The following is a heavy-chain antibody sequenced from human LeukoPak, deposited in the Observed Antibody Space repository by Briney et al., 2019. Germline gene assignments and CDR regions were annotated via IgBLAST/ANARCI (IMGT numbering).Heavy chain of an antibody. CDR1: GGTLSTYS. CDR2: VSSSSSII. V-gene: IGHV3-48*01. D-gene: IGHD2-15*01. Sequence: GGSLRLSCAASGGTLSTYSRSWVRQAPGKGLEWVADVSSSSSIIYYSASVKGRFTISRDNAKNSMYMQMHSLRVEDTAVYYCAREEGYCSGGSCYTWYYMDVWGKGTTVTVSS. J-gene: IGHJ6*03. CDR3: AREEGYCSGGSCYTWYYMDV.